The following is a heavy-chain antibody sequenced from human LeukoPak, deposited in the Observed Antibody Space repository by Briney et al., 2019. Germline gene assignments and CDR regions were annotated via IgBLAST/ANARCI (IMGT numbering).Heavy chain of an antibody. Sequence: GRSLRLSCAASGFTFSSYAMHWVRQAPGKGLGWVAHIPDDGSNKYYADSVKGRFTISRDNSNNTLYLQMNSLRAEDTAVYYCARGGYYYDASGPDAFDIWGQGTVVTVSS. J-gene: IGHJ3*02. CDR2: IPDDGSNK. CDR1: GFTFSSYA. D-gene: IGHD3-22*01. CDR3: ARGGYYYDASGPDAFDI. V-gene: IGHV3-30*04.